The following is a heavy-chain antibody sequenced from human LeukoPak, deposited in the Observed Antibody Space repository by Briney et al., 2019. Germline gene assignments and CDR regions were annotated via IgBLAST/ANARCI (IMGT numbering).Heavy chain of an antibody. CDR1: GFDFSSYS. V-gene: IGHV3-21*01. CDR2: ISSSSSYI. J-gene: IGHJ6*02. Sequence: GGSLRLSCAASGFDFSSYSMNWVRQAPGKGLEWVSAISSSSSYIYYADSVKGRFTISRDNAKNSLYLQMNSLRAEDTAVYYCARDPGAAGTLMYGMDVWGQGTTVTVSS. D-gene: IGHD6-13*01. CDR3: ARDPGAAGTLMYGMDV.